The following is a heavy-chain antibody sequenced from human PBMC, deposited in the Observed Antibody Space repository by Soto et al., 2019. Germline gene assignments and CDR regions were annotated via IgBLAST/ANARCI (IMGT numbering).Heavy chain of an antibody. V-gene: IGHV3-30*18. CDR3: AKDLRTPGPFYYDSSGYLPRDS. CDR2: ISYDGINK. J-gene: IGHJ4*02. CDR1: GFTFSSYG. Sequence: QVQLVESGGGVVQPGRSLRLSCAASGFTFSSYGMHWVRQAPGKGLEWVAVISYDGINKSYTDSVKGRFTISRDNSKNTLFLQMNSLRADDTAVYYCAKDLRTPGPFYYDSSGYLPRDSWGQGTLVTVSS. D-gene: IGHD3-22*01.